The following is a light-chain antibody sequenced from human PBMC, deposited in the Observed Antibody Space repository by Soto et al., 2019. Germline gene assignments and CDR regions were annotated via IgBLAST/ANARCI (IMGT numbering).Light chain of an antibody. Sequence: HSVLPKPPSGSGFPGQSVTISCTGTSSDVGGYNYVSWYQQHPGKAPKLMIYEVNKRPSGVPDRFSGSKSGNTASLTVSGLQAEDEGDYYCSSHAGSKRVFGTGTKVTVL. J-gene: IGLJ1*01. V-gene: IGLV2-8*01. CDR1: SSDVGGYNY. CDR2: EVN. CDR3: SSHAGSKRV.